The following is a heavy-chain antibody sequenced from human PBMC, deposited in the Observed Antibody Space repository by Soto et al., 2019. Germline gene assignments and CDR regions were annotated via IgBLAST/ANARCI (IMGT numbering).Heavy chain of an antibody. Sequence: GGSLRLSCAASGNIFNGYGMHWVRQPPGKGLEWVAVIRYDGSNKYYADSVKGRFTISRDNSKNTLYLQMNSLRAEDTAVYYCAKDAPYYNILTGYTEYFQHWGQGTLVTVSS. J-gene: IGHJ1*01. CDR3: AKDAPYYNILTGYTEYFQH. D-gene: IGHD3-9*01. CDR1: GNIFNGYG. CDR2: IRYDGSNK. V-gene: IGHV3-33*06.